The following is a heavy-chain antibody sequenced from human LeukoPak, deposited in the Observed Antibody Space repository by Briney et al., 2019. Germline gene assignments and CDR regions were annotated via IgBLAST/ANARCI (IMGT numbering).Heavy chain of an antibody. CDR3: ARTVTEEWLLPYFDY. CDR1: GGSISSGGYY. CDR2: IYYSGST. V-gene: IGHV4-31*03. D-gene: IGHD3-3*01. Sequence: SQTLSLTCTVSGGSISSGGYYWSWIRQHPGKGLEWIGYIYYSGSTYYNPSLKSRVTISVDTSKNQFSLKLSSVTAAGTAVYYCARTVTEEWLLPYFDYWGQGTLVTVSS. J-gene: IGHJ4*02.